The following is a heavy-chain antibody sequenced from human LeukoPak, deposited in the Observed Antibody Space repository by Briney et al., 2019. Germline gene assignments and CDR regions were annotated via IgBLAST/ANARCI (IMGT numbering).Heavy chain of an antibody. J-gene: IGHJ3*02. V-gene: IGHV3-48*03. CDR2: ISSSGSTI. D-gene: IGHD4-23*01. CDR3: ARQNYGGPFDI. Sequence: GGSLRLSCAASGFTFNNYQMNWVRQAPGKGLEWVAYISSSGSTIYYADSVKGRFTISRDNAKNSLYLQMNSLRVEDTAVYYCARQNYGGPFDIWGQGTMVTVSS. CDR1: GFTFNNYQ.